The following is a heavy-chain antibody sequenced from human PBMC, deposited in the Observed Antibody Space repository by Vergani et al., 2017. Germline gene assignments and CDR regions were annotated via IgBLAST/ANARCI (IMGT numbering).Heavy chain of an antibody. J-gene: IGHJ5*02. CDR2: IYTSGST. V-gene: IGHV4-61*02. CDR3: ASGYSSSSNWFDP. CDR1: GGSINSGSYY. Sequence: QVQLQESGPGLVKPSQTLSLTCTVSGGSINSGSYYWSWIRQPAGKGLEWIGRIYTSGSTNYNPSLKNRVTISVDTSKNQFSLKLSSVTAADTAVYYCASGYSSSSNWFDPWGQGTLVTVSS. D-gene: IGHD6-6*01.